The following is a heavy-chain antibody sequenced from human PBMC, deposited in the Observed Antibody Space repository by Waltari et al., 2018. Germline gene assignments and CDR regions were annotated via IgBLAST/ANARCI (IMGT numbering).Heavy chain of an antibody. CDR3: AREEGIPGGIVYNWLDP. D-gene: IGHD2-2*01. J-gene: IGHJ5*02. CDR2: IDTNTGNP. V-gene: IGHV7-4-1*02. Sequence: QVQLVQSGSELKTPGASVKVSCKASGYTFTQYGRNWVRQAPGQGLEWMGWIDTNTGNPTYAQGFTGRFVFSLDTSVSTAYLQISSLKAEDTAVYYCAREEGIPGGIVYNWLDPWGQGTLVTVSS. CDR1: GYTFTQYG.